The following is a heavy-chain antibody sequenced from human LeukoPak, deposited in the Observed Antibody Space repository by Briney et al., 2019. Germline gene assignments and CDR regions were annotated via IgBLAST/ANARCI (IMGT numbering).Heavy chain of an antibody. V-gene: IGHV3-74*01. CDR3: AKEPSSYSSSWYRMDV. Sequence: GGSLRLSCAASGFTFSSYWMHWVRQAPGKGLVWVSRINSDGSSTSYADSVKGRFTISRDNAKNTLYLQMNSLRAEDTAVYYCAKEPSSYSSSWYRMDVWGQGTTVTVSS. D-gene: IGHD6-13*01. CDR2: INSDGSST. CDR1: GFTFSSYW. J-gene: IGHJ6*02.